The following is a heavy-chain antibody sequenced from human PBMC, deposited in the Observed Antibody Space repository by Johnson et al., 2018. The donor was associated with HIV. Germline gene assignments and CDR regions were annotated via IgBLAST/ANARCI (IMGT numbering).Heavy chain of an antibody. Sequence: QVQLVESGGGVVQPGGSPRFSCEASGFTFSSYAMHWVRQAPGKGLEWVSAISTSGSTLHHADSVKGRFTISRDNAENSLYLQMNSLRAEDTAVYYCAKDRGSWGTPAALGIWGQGAMVTVSS. J-gene: IGHJ3*02. CDR2: ISTSGSTL. V-gene: IGHV3-NL1*01. CDR3: AKDRGSWGTPAALGI. CDR1: GFTFSSYA. D-gene: IGHD1-26*01.